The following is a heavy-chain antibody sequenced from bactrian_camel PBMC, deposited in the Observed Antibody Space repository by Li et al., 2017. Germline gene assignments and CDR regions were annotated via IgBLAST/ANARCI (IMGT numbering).Heavy chain of an antibody. CDR2: IDGEGARG. V-gene: IGHV3S26*01. CDR3: AAEFGGGTWYVCLKRSAFNY. CDR1: GYYFSSYC. J-gene: IGHJ4*01. D-gene: IGHD6*01. Sequence: HVQLVESGGGSVEPGGSLNLSCFATTGYYFSSYCMAWFRQGSGNEREGLATIDGEGARGYADSVKGRFTISRDNAKKTLDLQMNSLKPEDSAMYYCAAEFGGGTWYVCLKRSAFNYRGQGTQVTVS.